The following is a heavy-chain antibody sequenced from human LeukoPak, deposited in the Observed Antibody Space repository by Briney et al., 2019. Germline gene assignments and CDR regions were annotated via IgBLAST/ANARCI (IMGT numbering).Heavy chain of an antibody. Sequence: GGSLRLSCAASGFTFSSSAMSWVRQAPGKGLEWVAFIRYDGSNKYYADSVKGRFTISRDNSKNTLYLQMNSLRAEDTAVYYCAKDQGYYYGSGSYLFDYWGQGTLVTVSS. CDR1: GFTFSSSA. V-gene: IGHV3-30*02. J-gene: IGHJ4*02. CDR3: AKDQGYYYGSGSYLFDY. CDR2: IRYDGSNK. D-gene: IGHD3-10*01.